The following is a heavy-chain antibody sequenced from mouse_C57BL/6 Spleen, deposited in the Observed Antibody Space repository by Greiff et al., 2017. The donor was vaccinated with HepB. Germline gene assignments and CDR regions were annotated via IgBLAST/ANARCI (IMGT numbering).Heavy chain of an antibody. J-gene: IGHJ2*01. CDR1: GFNIKDDY. CDR3: TTGGYPDY. V-gene: IGHV14-4*01. D-gene: IGHD2-2*01. CDR2: IDPENGDT. Sequence: VQLQQSGAELVRPGASVKLSCTASGFNIKDDYMHWVKQRPEQGLEWIGWIDPENGDTEYASKFQGKATITADTSSNTAYLQLSSLTSEDTAVYYCTTGGYPDYWGQGTTLTVSS.